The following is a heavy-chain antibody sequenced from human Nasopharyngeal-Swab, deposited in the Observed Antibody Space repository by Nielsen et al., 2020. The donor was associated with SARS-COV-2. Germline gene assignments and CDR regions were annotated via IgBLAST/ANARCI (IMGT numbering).Heavy chain of an antibody. CDR2: ISCDGSNK. CDR1: GFTFSSYG. V-gene: IGHV3-30*18. CDR3: AKAWLPTY. D-gene: IGHD5-24*01. Sequence: GGSLRLSCAASGFTFSSYGMHWVRQAPGKGLEWVAVISCDGSNKYYADSVKGRFTISRDNSKNTLYLQMNSLRAEDTAVYYCAKAWLPTYWGQGTLVTVSS. J-gene: IGHJ4*02.